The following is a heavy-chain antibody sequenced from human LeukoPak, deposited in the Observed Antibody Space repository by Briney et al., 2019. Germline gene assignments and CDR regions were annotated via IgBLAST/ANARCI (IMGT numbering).Heavy chain of an antibody. D-gene: IGHD2/OR15-2a*01. V-gene: IGHV4-61*02. CDR1: GGSISSGSYY. CDR3: ARDVLRMEGWFDP. Sequence: PSETLSLTCTVSGGSISSGSYYWSWIRQPAGKGLEWIGRIYTSGSTNYNPSLKSRVTISVDTSKNQFSLKLSSVTAADTAVYYCARDVLRMEGWFDPWGQATLVTVSS. CDR2: IYTSGST. J-gene: IGHJ5*02.